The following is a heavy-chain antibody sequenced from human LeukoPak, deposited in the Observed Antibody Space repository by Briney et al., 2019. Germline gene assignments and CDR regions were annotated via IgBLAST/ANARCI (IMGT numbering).Heavy chain of an antibody. Sequence: GGCLRLSCAPAGFTFSSYAINSVRQAPGKGLEWVSGISGSGDATSYADPVKGRFTISRDNSKNTLYLQMNSLRGDDTAVYYCAKYVAPPGTYYYGLDVWGEGTTVSV. CDR1: GFTFSSYA. V-gene: IGHV3-23*01. CDR2: ISGSGDAT. J-gene: IGHJ6*02. CDR3: AKYVAPPGTYYYGLDV. D-gene: IGHD6-13*01.